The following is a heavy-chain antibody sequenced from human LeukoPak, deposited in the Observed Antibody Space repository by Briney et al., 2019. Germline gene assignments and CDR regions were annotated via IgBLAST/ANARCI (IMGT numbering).Heavy chain of an antibody. D-gene: IGHD6-13*01. J-gene: IGHJ4*02. CDR3: ASSTAAGTRNFDY. V-gene: IGHV3-53*01. CDR2: IYSGGST. CDR1: GFTVSSNY. Sequence: PGGSLRLSCAASGFTVSSNYMSWVRQAPGKGLEWVSVIYSGGSTYYADSVKGRFTISGDNSKNTLYLQMNSLRAEDTAVYYCASSTAAGTRNFDYWGQGTLVTVSS.